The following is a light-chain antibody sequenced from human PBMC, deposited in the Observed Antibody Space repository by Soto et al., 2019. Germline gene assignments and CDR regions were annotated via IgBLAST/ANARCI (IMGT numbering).Light chain of an antibody. CDR1: QRLVHSDGNTY. Sequence: DIVMTQTPLSSPVILGQPASISFRSSQRLVHSDGNTYLHCLQHRPCQPARLLIYNVSKRFSGVPDRISGSGAGTDFTLKSRRVEAEDVVVYDCTQVTPFLTFGGGTKVDIK. CDR2: NVS. J-gene: IGKJ4*01. V-gene: IGKV2-24*01. CDR3: TQVTPFLT.